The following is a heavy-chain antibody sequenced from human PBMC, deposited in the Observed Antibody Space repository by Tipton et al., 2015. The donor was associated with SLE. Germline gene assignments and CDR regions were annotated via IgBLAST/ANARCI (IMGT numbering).Heavy chain of an antibody. D-gene: IGHD2-21*01. CDR3: AREVIAITDSDAFDI. CDR2: IRYSGRD. J-gene: IGHJ3*02. V-gene: IGHV4-31*03. Sequence: TLSLTCTVSGGSFTSNNFFLSWLPQHPGKGLGWIGYIRYSGRDFYDPSLHSRATIAVDTSTTQFSLRLSSVTAADTAVYYCAREVIAITDSDAFDIWGQGTMVTVSS. CDR1: GGSFTSNNFF.